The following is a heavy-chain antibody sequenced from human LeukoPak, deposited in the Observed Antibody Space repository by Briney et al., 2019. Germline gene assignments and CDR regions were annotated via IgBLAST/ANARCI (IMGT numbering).Heavy chain of an antibody. CDR1: TFTFSSFT. CDR2: ISGSGGST. V-gene: IGHV3-23*01. Sequence: GGSLRLSCAASTFTFSSFTMSWVRQAPGKGLEWVSGISGSGGSTYYADSVRGRFTISRDNSKNTLFLQMNSLRAEDTAIHYCAKPDMGYWAIKYWGQGTLVTVSS. CDR3: AKPDMGYWAIKY. D-gene: IGHD1-26*01. J-gene: IGHJ4*02.